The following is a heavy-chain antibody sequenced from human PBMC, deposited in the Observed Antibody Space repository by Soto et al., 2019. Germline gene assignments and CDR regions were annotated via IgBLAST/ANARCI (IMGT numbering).Heavy chain of an antibody. Sequence: SETLSLTCTVSGGSISKSSYYWVWIRQPPGKGLEWVGSMSYSGSTYYNPSLKSRVAISVDTSKNQLSLQVSSVTAADTAVYYCSRRAPEGFAPWGQGTLVTVSS. CDR3: SRRAPEGFAP. J-gene: IGHJ5*02. V-gene: IGHV4-39*01. CDR2: MSYSGST. CDR1: GGSISKSSYY.